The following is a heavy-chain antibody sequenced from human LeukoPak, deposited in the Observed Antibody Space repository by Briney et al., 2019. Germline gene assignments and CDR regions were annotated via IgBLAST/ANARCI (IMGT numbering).Heavy chain of an antibody. CDR3: AKDGVDSSLDFDY. D-gene: IGHD3-22*01. CDR1: GFTVSSNF. J-gene: IGHJ4*02. V-gene: IGHV3-33*06. Sequence: GGSLRLSCAVSGFTVSSNFMNWVRQAPGKGLEWVAVIWYDGSNKYYADSVKGRFTISRDNSKNTLYLQMNSLRAEDTAVYYCAKDGVDSSLDFDYWGQGTLVTVSS. CDR2: IWYDGSNK.